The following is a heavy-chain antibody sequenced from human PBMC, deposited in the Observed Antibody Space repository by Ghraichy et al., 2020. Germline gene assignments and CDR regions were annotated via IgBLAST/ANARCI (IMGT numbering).Heavy chain of an antibody. J-gene: IGHJ4*02. CDR3: ARGVYCGGNCHHYDS. Sequence: SQTPSLTCTVSGRSVSSYYWTWIRQPPGTGLEWIGYLYHSGTTNYNSSLKSRVTISIDTSNNQFSLRLRSVSAADTAVYYCARGVYCGGNCHHYDSWGQGTLVTVSS. D-gene: IGHD2-21*01. CDR1: GRSVSSYY. V-gene: IGHV4-59*02. CDR2: LYHSGTT.